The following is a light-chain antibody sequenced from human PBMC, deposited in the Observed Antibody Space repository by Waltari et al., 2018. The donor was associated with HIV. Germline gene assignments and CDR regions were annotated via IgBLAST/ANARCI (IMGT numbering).Light chain of an antibody. V-gene: IGLV1-51*01. Sequence: QSVLTQPPSVSAAPGQKVTISCYGSSANIATTFVSWYQQLPGTAPRRLILANERRPAGLPGRFAGSTSGTSATRGIAGLQTGDEADYYCGTWENRLSVVVFGGGTKLTVL. J-gene: IGLJ2*01. CDR3: GTWENRLSVVV. CDR1: SANIATTF. CDR2: ANE.